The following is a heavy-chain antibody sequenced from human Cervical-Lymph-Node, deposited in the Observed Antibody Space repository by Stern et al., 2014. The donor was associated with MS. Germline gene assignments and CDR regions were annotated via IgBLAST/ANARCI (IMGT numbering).Heavy chain of an antibody. Sequence: VQLVQSAAEVKKPGASVKVSCEASGYTFNAYYIHWVRQAPGRGLEWMGRINPNSGETKYAQKFQGRVTMTRDTSNTAYMSRVTSDDTAVFYCARVTRHFENRLYFGMDVWGQGTTVTVSS. J-gene: IGHJ6*02. CDR2: INPNSGET. D-gene: IGHD1-14*01. CDR3: ARVTRHFENRLYFGMDV. CDR1: GYTFNAYY. V-gene: IGHV1-2*06.